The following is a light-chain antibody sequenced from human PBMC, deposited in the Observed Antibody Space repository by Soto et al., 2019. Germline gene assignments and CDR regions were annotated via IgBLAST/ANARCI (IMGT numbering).Light chain of an antibody. CDR3: QQSYSAPS. J-gene: IGKJ4*01. V-gene: IGKV1-39*01. CDR1: QSISSY. CDR2: AAS. Sequence: DIQMTQSPSSLSASVGDRVTITCRASQSISSYLNWYQQKPGKVPKLLIYAASSLQSGVPSRFRGSGSGTDFTLTISSLQPEDFATYYCQQSYSAPSFGGGTKVEIK.